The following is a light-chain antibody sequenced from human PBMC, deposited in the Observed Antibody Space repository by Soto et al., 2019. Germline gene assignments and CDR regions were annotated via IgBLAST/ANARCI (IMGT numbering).Light chain of an antibody. CDR3: QQYGYSPIT. CDR2: GAS. Sequence: EIVLTHSPGTLSLSPCERATLSFSASQSVSSSYLAWYQQKPGQAPRLLIYGASNRATGIPARFSGSGSGTEFTLTISSLQSEDFAVYYCQQYGYSPITFGQGTRLEIK. V-gene: IGKV3-20*01. J-gene: IGKJ5*01. CDR1: QSVSSSY.